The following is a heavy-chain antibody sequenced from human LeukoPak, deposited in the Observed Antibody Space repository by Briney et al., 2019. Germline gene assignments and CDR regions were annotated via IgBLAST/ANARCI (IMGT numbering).Heavy chain of an antibody. CDR1: GCTFSSYG. Sequence: GGSLRLSCAASGCTFSSYGMHWVRQAPGKGLEWVAVIWYDGSNKYYADSVKGRFTISRDNSKNTLYLQMNSLRAEDTAVYYCARAQGVSAFDIWGQGTMVTVSS. D-gene: IGHD3-16*01. V-gene: IGHV3-33*01. CDR2: IWYDGSNK. CDR3: ARAQGVSAFDI. J-gene: IGHJ3*02.